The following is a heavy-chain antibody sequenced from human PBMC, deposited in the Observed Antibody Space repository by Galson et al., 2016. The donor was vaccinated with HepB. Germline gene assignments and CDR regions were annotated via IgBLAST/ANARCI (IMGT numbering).Heavy chain of an antibody. CDR1: GYSFISYG. V-gene: IGHV1-18*01. Sequence: SVKVSCKASGYSFISYGISWVRQARGQGLEWMGWISTYNGNTNYEQKFKGRVTLTADISTSTAQMELRGLRSGDTAVYYCARDGTLSGSYYHFYGMDVWGQGTTVTVS. CDR3: ARDGTLSGSYYHFYGMDV. CDR2: ISTYNGNT. J-gene: IGHJ6*02. D-gene: IGHD1-26*01.